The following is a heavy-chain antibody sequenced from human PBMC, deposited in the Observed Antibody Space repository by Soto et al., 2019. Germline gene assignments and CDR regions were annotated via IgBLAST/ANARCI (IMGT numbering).Heavy chain of an antibody. CDR2: ISADKGNT. J-gene: IGHJ3*02. CDR1: GYTFTGNG. V-gene: IGHV1-18*04. Sequence: ASAKVSCKAYGYTFTGNGISWVRQAPGQGLEWMGWISADKGNTNYAQKVQGRVTMTRDTSTSTVYMELRSLRSEDTAVYFCARDRAHGFDIWGQGTMVTVSS. CDR3: ARDRAHGFDI.